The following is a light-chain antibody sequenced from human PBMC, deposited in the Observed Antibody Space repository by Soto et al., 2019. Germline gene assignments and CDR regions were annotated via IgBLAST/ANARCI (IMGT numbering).Light chain of an antibody. J-gene: IGKJ5*01. CDR2: GAS. V-gene: IGKV3-20*01. CDR3: QQYGSSPIT. CDR1: QSVSSSY. Sequence: EIVLTQSPGTLSLSPGEIATLSCRASQSVSSSYLAWYQQQPVQAPRLLIYGASSRATGIPDRFSGSGSATDLTLTISRMEPEDFAVYYCQQYGSSPITFGQGTGLEI.